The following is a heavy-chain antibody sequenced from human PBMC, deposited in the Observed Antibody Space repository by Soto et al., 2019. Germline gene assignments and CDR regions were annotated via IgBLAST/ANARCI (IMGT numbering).Heavy chain of an antibody. CDR1: GGTFSSYA. V-gene: IGHV1-69*06. CDR2: IIPIFGTA. D-gene: IGHD5-18*01. CDR3: ARGGGGYSYGRYYYYGMDV. J-gene: IGHJ6*02. Sequence: SSVKFSCKASGGTFSSYAISWVRQAPGQGLEWMGGIIPIFGTANYAQKFQGRVTITADKSTSTAYMELSSLRSEDTAVYYCARGGGGYSYGRYYYYGMDVWGQGTTVTVSS.